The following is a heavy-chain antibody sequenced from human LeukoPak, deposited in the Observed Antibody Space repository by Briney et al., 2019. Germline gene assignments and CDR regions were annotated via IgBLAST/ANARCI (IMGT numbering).Heavy chain of an antibody. J-gene: IGHJ2*01. CDR2: INTNTGNP. CDR1: GYTVTGYY. Sequence: GASVTVSCKTSGYTVTGYYIHWVRQAPGQGLEWMGWINTNTGNPTYAQGFTGRFVFSLDTSVSTAYLQINSLKAEDTAVYYCARLGYYDTSGLRWYFDLWGRGTLVTVSS. V-gene: IGHV7-4-1*02. D-gene: IGHD3-22*01. CDR3: ARLGYYDTSGLRWYFDL.